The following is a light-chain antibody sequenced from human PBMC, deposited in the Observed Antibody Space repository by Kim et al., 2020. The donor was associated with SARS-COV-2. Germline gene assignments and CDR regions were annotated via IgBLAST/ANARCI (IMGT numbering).Light chain of an antibody. CDR1: QSICSY. J-gene: IGKJ3*01. CDR2: AAF. V-gene: IGKV1-39*01. Sequence: GDRVTITCRTTQSICSYLNWYQQKPGRAPKLLIYAAFTLQGGVPSRFSGSGSETDFTLTISSLQPEDFATYFCQQSYSTPFTFGPGTKVDIK. CDR3: QQSYSTPFT.